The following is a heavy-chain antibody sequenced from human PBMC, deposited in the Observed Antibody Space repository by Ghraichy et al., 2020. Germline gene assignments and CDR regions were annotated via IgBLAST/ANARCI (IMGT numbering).Heavy chain of an antibody. D-gene: IGHD4-23*01. CDR2: ISSSSSTI. CDR1: GFTFSSYS. V-gene: IGHV3-48*02. Sequence: LSLTCAASGFTFSSYSMNWVRQAPGKGLEWVSYISSSSSTIYYADSVKGRFTISRDNAKNSLYLQMNSLRDEDTAVYYCARDGTGLRWSLDAFDIWGQGTMVTVSS. J-gene: IGHJ3*02. CDR3: ARDGTGLRWSLDAFDI.